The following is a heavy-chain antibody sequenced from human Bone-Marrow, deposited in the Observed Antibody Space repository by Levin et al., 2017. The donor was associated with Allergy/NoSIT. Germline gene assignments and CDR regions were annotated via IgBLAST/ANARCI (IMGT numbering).Heavy chain of an antibody. Sequence: NPGGSLRLSCAASGFTFSDYYMSWIRQAPGKGLEWVSYISSSGSTIYYADSVKGRFTISRDNAKNSLYLQMNSLRAEDTAVYYCARDSGYDWDYYYGMDVWGQGTTVTVSS. V-gene: IGHV3-11*01. J-gene: IGHJ6*02. CDR3: ARDSGYDWDYYYGMDV. CDR1: GFTFSDYY. D-gene: IGHD5-12*01. CDR2: ISSSGSTI.